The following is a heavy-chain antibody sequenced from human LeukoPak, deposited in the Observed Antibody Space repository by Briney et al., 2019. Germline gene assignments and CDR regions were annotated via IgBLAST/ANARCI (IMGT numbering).Heavy chain of an antibody. D-gene: IGHD3-9*01. J-gene: IGHJ4*01. CDR1: GFTFGIYW. CDR3: AVRYVDY. Sequence: GGSLRLSCAASGFTFGIYWMTWVRQAPGKGLEWVANIKQDGSEKYYVDSVKGRFTVSRDNAKNSLYLQMNSLRDEDTAVYYCAVRYVDYWGQGTLVTVSS. V-gene: IGHV3-7*01. CDR2: IKQDGSEK.